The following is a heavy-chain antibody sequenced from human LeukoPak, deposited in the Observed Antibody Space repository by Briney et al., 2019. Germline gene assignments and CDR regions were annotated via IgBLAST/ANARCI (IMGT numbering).Heavy chain of an antibody. CDR2: ISSSGSTI. CDR3: AKGRGPRWGFDY. D-gene: IGHD4-23*01. CDR1: GFTFSSYE. V-gene: IGHV3-48*03. Sequence: GGSLRLSCAASGFTFSSYEMNWVRQAPGKGLEWVSYISSSGSTIYYADSVKGRFTISRDNAKKSLYLQMDSLRAEDTAAYYCAKGRGPRWGFDYWGQGTLVTVSS. J-gene: IGHJ4*02.